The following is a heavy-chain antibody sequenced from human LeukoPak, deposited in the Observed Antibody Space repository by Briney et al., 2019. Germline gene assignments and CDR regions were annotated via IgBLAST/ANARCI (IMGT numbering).Heavy chain of an antibody. CDR3: SRGIAPTGIDY. D-gene: IGHD6-13*01. CDR1: GDSVSNNGAA. Sequence: RSQTLSLTCAISGDSVSNNGAAWHWIRQSPSRGLEWLGRTYYRSKWYNEYAVSVKSRITINPDTSKNQFSLQLNSVTPEDTAVYYCSRGIAPTGIDYWGQGTLVIVS. V-gene: IGHV6-1*01. J-gene: IGHJ4*02. CDR2: TYYRSKWYN.